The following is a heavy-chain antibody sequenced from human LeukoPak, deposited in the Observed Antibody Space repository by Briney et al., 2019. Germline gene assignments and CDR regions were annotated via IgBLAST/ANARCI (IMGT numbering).Heavy chain of an antibody. Sequence: GGSLRLSCAASGFTVSSNYMSWVRQAPGKGLEWVSVIYSSGSTYYADSVKGRFTISRDNSKNTLYLQMNSLRAEDTAVYYCAREGLGHDIKLDPWGQGTLVTVSS. J-gene: IGHJ5*02. V-gene: IGHV3-66*01. CDR3: AREGLGHDIKLDP. D-gene: IGHD3-9*01. CDR2: IYSSGST. CDR1: GFTVSSNY.